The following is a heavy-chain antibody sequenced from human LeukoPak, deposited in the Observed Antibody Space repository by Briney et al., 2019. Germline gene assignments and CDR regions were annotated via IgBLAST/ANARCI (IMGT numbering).Heavy chain of an antibody. V-gene: IGHV4-61*02. Sequence: SQTLSLTCTVSGGSISSGSYYWNWIRQPAGKGLEWIGRIYTTGSTNYNPSLKSRVTISVDTSKNQFSLKLSSVTAADTAVYYCARESVAARPYYFDYWDQGTLVTVSS. CDR2: IYTTGST. CDR3: ARESVAARPYYFDY. D-gene: IGHD6-6*01. J-gene: IGHJ4*02. CDR1: GGSISSGSYY.